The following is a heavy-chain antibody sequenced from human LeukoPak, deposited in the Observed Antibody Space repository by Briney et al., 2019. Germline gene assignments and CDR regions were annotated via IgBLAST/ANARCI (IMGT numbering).Heavy chain of an antibody. CDR3: ATLGYCSSTSCTNYYYYMDV. V-gene: IGHV3-13*01. CDR2: IGTGGDT. Sequence: PGGSLRLSCAASGFTFSTSDMHWVRQVTGKGLEWVSAIGTGGDTYYPGSVKGRFTISRDNAENSLYLQMSSLRAEDTAVYYCATLGYCSSTSCTNYYYYMDVWGKGTTVTISS. CDR1: GFTFSTSD. J-gene: IGHJ6*03. D-gene: IGHD2-2*01.